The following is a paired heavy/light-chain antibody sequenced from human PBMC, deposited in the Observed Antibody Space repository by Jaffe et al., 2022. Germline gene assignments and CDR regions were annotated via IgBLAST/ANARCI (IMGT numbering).Heavy chain of an antibody. V-gene: IGHV3-30*02. CDR3: LRFYGPGTYYNNLDS. J-gene: IGHJ5*01. D-gene: IGHD3-10*01. CDR2: IEYNSKNT. CDR1: GFTFSSYG. Sequence: QVQLVESGGGEVQPGGSLRLSCEATGFTFSSYGMHWVRQAPGKGLEWLSFIEYNSKNTYYADSVKGRFTVSRTNSNGTLFLHMQSLRREDTAVYYCLRFYGPGTYYNNLDSWGRGTLVTVSS.
Light chain of an antibody. V-gene: IGKV1-17*03. CDR1: QGISGY. CDR3: LHYNSFSLA. J-gene: IGKJ4*01. Sequence: DIQMTQSPSAMSASLGDRVTITCRASQGISGYLAWFQQKPGKVPKRLIYASSSLQSGVPSRFSGSVSGTEFTLTISGLQPEDSATYFCLHYNSFSLAFGGGTKVEIK. CDR2: ASS.